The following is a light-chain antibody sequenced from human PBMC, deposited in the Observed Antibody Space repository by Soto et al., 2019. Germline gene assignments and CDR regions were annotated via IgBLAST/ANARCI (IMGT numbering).Light chain of an antibody. J-gene: IGKJ1*01. CDR2: AAS. CDR3: HKYNSAPWT. CDR1: QDISIY. Sequence: DIQMTQSPSSLSASVGDRVTITCRASQDISIYLAWYQQKPGKVPKILSYAASTLQSGVPSRFSGSGSGTDFTLTISSLQPEDGATYYGHKYNSAPWTFGQGTKVEIK. V-gene: IGKV1-27*01.